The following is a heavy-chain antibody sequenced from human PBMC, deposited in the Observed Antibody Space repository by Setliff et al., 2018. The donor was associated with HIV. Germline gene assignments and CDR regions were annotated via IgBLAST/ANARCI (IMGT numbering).Heavy chain of an antibody. CDR2: ISSSGSYI. CDR3: ARFRRSGYNYVEGTALAY. Sequence: LRLSCATSGFTFIDYALNWVRQAPGGGLEWVSSISSSGSYIYYAGSLKGRFTISRDNARNSLYLDMNTLRAEDTAVYYCARFRRSGYNYVEGTALAYWGQGTLVTVSS. J-gene: IGHJ4*02. V-gene: IGHV3-21*04. CDR1: GFTFIDYA. D-gene: IGHD3-22*01.